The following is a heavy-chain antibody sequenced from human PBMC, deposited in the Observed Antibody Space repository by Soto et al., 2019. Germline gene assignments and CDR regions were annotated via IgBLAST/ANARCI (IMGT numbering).Heavy chain of an antibody. Sequence: GGSLRLSCAASGFTVSSNYMSWVRQAPGKGLEWVSVIYSGGSTYYADSVQGRFTISRDNSKNTLYLQKNSLRAEYTAVYYRARAPSGGNSPVFDYWGQRTLVTVSS. J-gene: IGHJ4*02. CDR3: ARAPSGGNSPVFDY. CDR1: GFTVSSNY. D-gene: IGHD2-21*02. CDR2: IYSGGST. V-gene: IGHV3-53*01.